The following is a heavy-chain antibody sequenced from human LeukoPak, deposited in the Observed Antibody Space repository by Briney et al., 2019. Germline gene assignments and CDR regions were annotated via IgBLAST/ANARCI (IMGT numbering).Heavy chain of an antibody. V-gene: IGHV3-30*03. D-gene: IGHD6-13*01. CDR2: ISYDGSNK. CDR3: ASEVYSSSRPADAFDI. CDR1: GFTFSSYG. Sequence: GGSLRLSCAASGFTFSSYGMHWVRQAPGKGLEWVAVISYDGSNKYYADSVKGRFTISRDNSKNTLYLQMNGLRAEDTAVYYCASEVYSSSRPADAFDIWGQGTVVTVSS. J-gene: IGHJ3*02.